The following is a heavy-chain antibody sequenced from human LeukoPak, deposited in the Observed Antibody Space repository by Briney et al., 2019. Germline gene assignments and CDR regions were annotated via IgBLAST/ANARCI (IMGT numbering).Heavy chain of an antibody. D-gene: IGHD2-2*01. CDR3: ARVSFDIVVVPADKVCDWFDP. CDR1: GGSISSGDYY. Sequence: SETLSLTCTVSGGSISSGDYYWSWIRQPPGKGLEWIGYIYYSGSTYYNPSLKSRVTISVDTSKNQFSLKLSSVTAADTAVYYCARVSFDIVVVPADKVCDWFDPWGQGTLVTVSS. J-gene: IGHJ5*02. CDR2: IYYSGST. V-gene: IGHV4-30-4*08.